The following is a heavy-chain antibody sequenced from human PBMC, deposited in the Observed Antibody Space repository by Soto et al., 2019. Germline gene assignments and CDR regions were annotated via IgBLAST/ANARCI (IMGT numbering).Heavy chain of an antibody. V-gene: IGHV3-7*04. CDR2: IKPDGSEK. J-gene: IGHJ3*02. D-gene: IGHD3-22*01. CDR1: GFTFSTYW. Sequence: GGSLRLSCAASGFTFSTYWMSWVRQAPGKGLEWVANIKPDGSEKWYVDSVKGRFTIFRDNAKNSLYLQMNSLRAEDTAVYYCARGEYYDSSGPFSEAFDIWGQGTMVTVSS. CDR3: ARGEYYDSSGPFSEAFDI.